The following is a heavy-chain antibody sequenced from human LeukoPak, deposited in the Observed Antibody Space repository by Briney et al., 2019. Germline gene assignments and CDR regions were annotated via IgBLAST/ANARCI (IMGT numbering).Heavy chain of an antibody. J-gene: IGHJ5*02. D-gene: IGHD5-18*01. CDR1: GGSFSNYY. V-gene: IGHV4-59*08. CDR3: ARHPTALVSYGFDP. Sequence: SETLSLTCTVSGGSFSNYYWSWIRQPPGKGLEWIGYIYYSGSTDYNPSLKSRVTISVDTSKNQFSLNLSSVTAADTAVYYCARHPTALVSYGFDPWGQGTLVTVSS. CDR2: IYYSGST.